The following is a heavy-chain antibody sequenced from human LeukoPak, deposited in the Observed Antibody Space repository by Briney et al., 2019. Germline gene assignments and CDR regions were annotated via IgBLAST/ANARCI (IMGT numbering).Heavy chain of an antibody. J-gene: IGHJ4*02. CDR1: GGSFSGYY. D-gene: IGHD2-15*01. V-gene: IGHV4-34*01. Sequence: TSETLSLTCAVYGGSFSGYYWSWIRQPPGKGLEWIGEINHSGSTNYNPSLKSRVTISVDTSKNQFSLKLSSVTAADTAVYYCARLYCSVASCYGKHYFASWGQGALVTVSS. CDR3: ARLYCSVASCYGKHYFAS. CDR2: INHSGST.